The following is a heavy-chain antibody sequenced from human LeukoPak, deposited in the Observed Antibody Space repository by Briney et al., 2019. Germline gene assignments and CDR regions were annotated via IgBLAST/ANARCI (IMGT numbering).Heavy chain of an antibody. V-gene: IGHV3-11*01. Sequence: GGSLRLTCAASGFAFSDYYMSWIRQAPGKGLEWVSYISSSGVTIYYADSVKGRFTISRDNAKNSLFLQMNSLRAEDTAVYYCVRDPRGYGAYQPDLWGQGTLVTVSS. J-gene: IGHJ5*02. CDR2: ISSSGVTI. CDR1: GFAFSDYY. CDR3: VRDPRGYGAYQPDL. D-gene: IGHD4-17*01.